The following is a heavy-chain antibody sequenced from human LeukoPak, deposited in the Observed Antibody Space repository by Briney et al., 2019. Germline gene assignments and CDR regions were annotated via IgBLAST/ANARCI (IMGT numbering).Heavy chain of an antibody. D-gene: IGHD4-17*01. V-gene: IGHV3-23*01. J-gene: IGHJ4*02. Sequence: GGSLSLSCAATGFTFSTYAMNWVRQALGKGVEWFSSISGSGGSTYYADSVKGRSTLSRDNSRNTLYLQMNSLRVEGTAVYYCAKVSYGATVTTNDWGQGTLVTVSS. CDR2: ISGSGGST. CDR3: AKVSYGATVTTND. CDR1: GFTFSTYA.